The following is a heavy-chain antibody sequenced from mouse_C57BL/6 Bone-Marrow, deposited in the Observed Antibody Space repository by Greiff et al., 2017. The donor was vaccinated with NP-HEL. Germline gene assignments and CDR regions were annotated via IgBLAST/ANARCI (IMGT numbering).Heavy chain of an antibody. CDR1: GFTFSSYA. Sequence: EVHLVESGEGLVKPGGSLKLSCAASGFTFSSYAMSWVRQTPEQRLEWVAYISSGGDYIYYADTVKGRFTISRDNARNTLYLQMSSLKSEDTAMYYCTRGRDEDAMDYWGQGTSVTVSS. V-gene: IGHV5-9-1*02. CDR2: ISSGGDYI. J-gene: IGHJ4*01. CDR3: TRGRDEDAMDY.